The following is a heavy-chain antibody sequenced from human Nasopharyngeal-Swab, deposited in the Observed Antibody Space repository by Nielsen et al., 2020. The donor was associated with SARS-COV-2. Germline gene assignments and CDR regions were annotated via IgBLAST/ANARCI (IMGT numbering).Heavy chain of an antibody. CDR3: VTGGSYYVY. CDR1: QFAFGNYC. D-gene: IGHD1-26*01. CDR2: IKQDGSEK. Sequence: GESLKISCVVSQFAFGNYCMSWVRQAPGKGPEWVANIKQDGSEKYYVDSVKGRFTISRDNAKNSLYLQMNSLRAEDTAVYHCVTGGSYYVYWGQGTLVTVSS. V-gene: IGHV3-7*01. J-gene: IGHJ4*02.